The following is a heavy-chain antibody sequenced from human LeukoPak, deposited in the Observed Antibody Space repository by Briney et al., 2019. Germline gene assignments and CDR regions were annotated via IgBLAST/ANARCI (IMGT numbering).Heavy chain of an antibody. D-gene: IGHD3-22*01. CDR3: TRGPMIVVGNWFDP. CDR2: IRSKAYGGTT. J-gene: IGHJ5*02. CDR1: GFTFGDYA. Sequence: GGSLRLSCTASGFTFGDYAMSWFRQAPGKGLEWVGFIRSKAYGGTTEYAASVKGRFTISRDDSKSIAYLQMNSPKTGDTAVYYCTRGPMIVVGNWFDPWGQGTLVTVSS. V-gene: IGHV3-49*03.